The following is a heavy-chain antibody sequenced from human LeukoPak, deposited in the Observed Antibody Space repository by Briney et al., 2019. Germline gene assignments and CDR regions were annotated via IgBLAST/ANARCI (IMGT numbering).Heavy chain of an antibody. Sequence: SGRSLRLSCAAYGFTFSMNGMHWVRQAPGKGPEWVAVPSYGGKNVGYADSVKGRFTISRDNAKNSLYLQMNGLRAEDTAVYYCARDVCSSRSCYLAVYGLDVWGQGTSVTVSS. J-gene: IGHJ6*02. CDR2: PSYGGKNV. V-gene: IGHV3-30*03. CDR1: GFTFSMNG. CDR3: ARDVCSSRSCYLAVYGLDV. D-gene: IGHD2-2*01.